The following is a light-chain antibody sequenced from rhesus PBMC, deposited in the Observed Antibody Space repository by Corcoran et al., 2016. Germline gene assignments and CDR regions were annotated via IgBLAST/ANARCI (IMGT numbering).Light chain of an antibody. CDR2: KAS. J-gene: IGKJ1*01. V-gene: IGKV1-22*01. Sequence: DIQMTQSPSSLSASVGDTVTITCRASQSISSRSDWYQQKPGKAPKLLIYKASSLQSGVPSRLSGSGSDTGFILTISSLQPEDFATYYCLQCKSIPWTFGQGSKVEVK. CDR3: LQCKSIPWT. CDR1: QSISSR.